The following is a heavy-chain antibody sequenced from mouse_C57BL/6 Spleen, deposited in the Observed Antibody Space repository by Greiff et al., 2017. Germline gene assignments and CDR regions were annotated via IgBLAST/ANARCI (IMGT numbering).Heavy chain of an antibody. J-gene: IGHJ2*01. V-gene: IGHV14-4*01. CDR2: IDPENGDT. D-gene: IGHD2-3*01. CDR1: GFNIKDDY. CDR3: TYKGDGYYNYFDY. Sequence: VQLVESGAELVRPGASVKLSCTASGFNIKDDYMHWVKQRPEQGLEWIGWIDPENGDTEYASKFQGKATITADTSSNTAYLQLSSLTSEDTAVYYCTYKGDGYYNYFDYWGQGTTLTVSS.